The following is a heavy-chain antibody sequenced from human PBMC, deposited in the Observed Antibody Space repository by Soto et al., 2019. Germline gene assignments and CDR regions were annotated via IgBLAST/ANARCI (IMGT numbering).Heavy chain of an antibody. D-gene: IGHD2-8*01. Sequence: SVNVSCKASGVTFSSYAISWVRQAPVQGLEWMGWIIPIFGTANYAQKFQGRVTITADKSTSTAYMELRSLRSEDTAVYYCASPYCTNGVCYKWPYYYYYYGMDVWGQGTTVNVSS. CDR3: ASPYCTNGVCYKWPYYYYYYGMDV. V-gene: IGHV1-69*06. CDR1: GVTFSSYA. J-gene: IGHJ6*02. CDR2: IIPIFGTA.